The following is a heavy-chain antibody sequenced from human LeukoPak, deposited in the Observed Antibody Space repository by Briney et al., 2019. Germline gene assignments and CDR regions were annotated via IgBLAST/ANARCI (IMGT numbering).Heavy chain of an antibody. CDR2: IKQDGSDK. Sequence: GGSLRLSCATSGFTFSNYWMSWVRRAPGKGLEWVANIKQDGSDKNYVDSVKGRFTISRDNAKKSLSLQMNSLRAEDTAVYYCAKDISNTASFDYWGQGTLVTVSS. CDR1: GFTFSNYW. J-gene: IGHJ4*02. CDR3: AKDISNTASFDY. V-gene: IGHV3-7*01. D-gene: IGHD5-18*01.